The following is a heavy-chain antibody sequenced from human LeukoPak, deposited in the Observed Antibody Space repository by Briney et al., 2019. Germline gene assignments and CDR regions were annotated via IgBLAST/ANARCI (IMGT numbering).Heavy chain of an antibody. Sequence: GESLKISCKGSGYSFTSYWIGWVRQMPGKGLEWMGIIYPGDSDTRYSPSFQGQVTISADKSISTAYLQWSSLKASDTAMYYCARRPGIAAAGTPQNWFDPWGQGTLVTVSS. CDR3: ARRPGIAAAGTPQNWFDP. CDR2: IYPGDSDT. D-gene: IGHD6-13*01. CDR1: GYSFTSYW. V-gene: IGHV5-51*01. J-gene: IGHJ5*02.